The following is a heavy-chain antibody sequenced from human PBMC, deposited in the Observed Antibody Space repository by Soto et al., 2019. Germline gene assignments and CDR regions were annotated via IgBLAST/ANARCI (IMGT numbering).Heavy chain of an antibody. CDR3: AGGGGGYFDY. J-gene: IGHJ4*02. CDR1: GYTLTSYG. D-gene: IGHD3-16*01. V-gene: IGHV1-18*01. Sequence: QVQLLQSGAEVKKPGASVKVSCKASGYTLTSYGINWVRQAPGQGLEWMGWISAYNGNTNYAQKFQGRLSLTTDTPPKPAFRDLRGLTSADPAVYSWAGGGGGYFDYWGQGILVTVSS. CDR2: ISAYNGNT.